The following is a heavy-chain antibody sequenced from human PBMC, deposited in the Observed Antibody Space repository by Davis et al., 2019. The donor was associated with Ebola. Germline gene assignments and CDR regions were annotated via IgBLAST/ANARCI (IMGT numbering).Heavy chain of an antibody. V-gene: IGHV3-30*02. D-gene: IGHD5-18*01. Sequence: GGSLRLSCAASGFTFSSYSMNWVRQAPGKGLEWVAFIRYDGSNKYYADSVKGRFTISRDNSKNTLYLQMNSLRAEDTAVYYCAKVGIQLWFEAGMDVWGQGTTVTVSS. J-gene: IGHJ6*02. CDR1: GFTFSSYS. CDR2: IRYDGSNK. CDR3: AKVGIQLWFEAGMDV.